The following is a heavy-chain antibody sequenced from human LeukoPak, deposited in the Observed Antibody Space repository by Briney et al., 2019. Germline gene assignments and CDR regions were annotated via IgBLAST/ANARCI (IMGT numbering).Heavy chain of an antibody. D-gene: IGHD1-1*01. V-gene: IGHV4-4*09. J-gene: IGHJ4*02. CDR3: VQTTGWPGFDY. CDR1: GVSISRFY. CDR2: IYSGVPT. Sequence: PSETLSLTCTTSGVSISRFYWSWVRQPPGKGLEWIGNIYSGVPTYFNPSLKSRVIISVDTSKNQFSLNLTSVAAADTAMYYCVQTTGWPGFDYWGQGILVTVSS.